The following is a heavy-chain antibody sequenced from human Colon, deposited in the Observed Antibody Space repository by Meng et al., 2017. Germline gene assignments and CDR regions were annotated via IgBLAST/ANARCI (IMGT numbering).Heavy chain of an antibody. CDR1: GGSFSGFY. D-gene: IGHD4-17*01. J-gene: IGHJ5*02. V-gene: IGHV4-34*02. CDR3: ATGLRHGDWFDP. CDR2: IDHFGIS. Sequence: QGRIQQGGGGLLKPSETLSLTCAVSGGSFSGFYWSWIRQPPGKGLEWIGEIDHFGISNYNSSLKGRLTMSVDTSKKQISLTLTSVTAADTAVYYCATGLRHGDWFDPWGPGTLVTVSS.